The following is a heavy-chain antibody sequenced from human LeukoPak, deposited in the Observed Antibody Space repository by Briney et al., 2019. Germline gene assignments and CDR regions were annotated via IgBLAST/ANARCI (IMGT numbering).Heavy chain of an antibody. J-gene: IGHJ4*02. CDR3: ARGRRSPLAYCGGDCYSGGIDY. CDR2: INPSGGST. CDR1: GYTFTSYY. V-gene: IGHV1-46*01. Sequence: ASVKVSCKASGYTFTSYYMHWVRQAPGQGLEWMGIINPSGGSTSYAQKFQGRVTMTRDTSTSTAYMELSSLRSEDTAVYYCARGRRSPLAYCGGDCYSGGIDYWGQGTLVTVSS. D-gene: IGHD2-21*02.